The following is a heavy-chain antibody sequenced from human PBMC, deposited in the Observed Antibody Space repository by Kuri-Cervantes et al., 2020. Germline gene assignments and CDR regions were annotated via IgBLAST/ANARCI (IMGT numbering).Heavy chain of an antibody. CDR3: TKALGWYFDL. J-gene: IGHJ2*01. CDR1: GFIFSDHS. CDR2: ISSSSSHI. V-gene: IGHV3-21*01. Sequence: GGSLRLSCAASGFIFSDHSMNWVRRAPGQGLEWVAAISSSSSHIYYGDSVKGRFTVSRDNAKNSLFLQMNSLRAEDTAVYYCTKALGWYFDLWGRGTVVTVSS.